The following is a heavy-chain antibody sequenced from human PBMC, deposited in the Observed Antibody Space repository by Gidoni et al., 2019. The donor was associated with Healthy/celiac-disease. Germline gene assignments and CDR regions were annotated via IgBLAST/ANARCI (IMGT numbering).Heavy chain of an antibody. CDR2: INSDGSST. D-gene: IGHD3-22*01. CDR1: GFTFSSYW. V-gene: IGHV3-74*01. J-gene: IGHJ4*02. CDR3: ASNLGLVSGYYSLFGY. Sequence: EVQLVESGGGLVQPGGSLRLSCAASGFTFSSYWMHWVRQAPGKGLVWVSRINSDGSSTSYADSVKGRFTISRDNAKNTLYLQMNSLRAEDTAVYYCASNLGLVSGYYSLFGYWGQGTLVTVSS.